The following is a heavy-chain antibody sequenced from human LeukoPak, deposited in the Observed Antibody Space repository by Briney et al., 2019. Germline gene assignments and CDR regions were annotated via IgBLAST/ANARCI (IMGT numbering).Heavy chain of an antibody. D-gene: IGHD1-26*01. Sequence: SQTLSLTCTVSGGSISSGGYYWSWIRQHPGKGLEWIGYIYYSGSTYYNPSLKGRVTISVDTSKNQFSLKLSSVTAADTAVYYCASCALSGSYSFDYWGQGTLVTVSS. V-gene: IGHV4-31*03. CDR2: IYYSGST. CDR3: ASCALSGSYSFDY. J-gene: IGHJ4*02. CDR1: GGSISSGGYY.